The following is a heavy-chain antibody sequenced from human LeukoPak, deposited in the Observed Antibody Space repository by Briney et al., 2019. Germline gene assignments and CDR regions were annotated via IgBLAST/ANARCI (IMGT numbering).Heavy chain of an antibody. J-gene: IGHJ6*03. CDR2: IYVTGST. D-gene: IGHD3-22*01. V-gene: IGHV4-4*07. Sequence: SETLSLTCTVSGGSIINYYWSWIRQPAGTGLEWVGRIYVTGSTIYNPSLQSRLSMSVDTSKNQFSLRLTSVTAADTAVYYCARLKYYDITCYCPGYYMDVWGKGITVTVSS. CDR1: GGSIINYY. CDR3: ARLKYYDITCYCPGYYMDV.